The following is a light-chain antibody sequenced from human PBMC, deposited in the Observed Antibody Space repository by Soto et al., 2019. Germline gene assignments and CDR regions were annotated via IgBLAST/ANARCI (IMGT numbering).Light chain of an antibody. V-gene: IGLV1-44*01. CDR2: SNN. CDR1: SSNIGSNT. Sequence: QSVLTQPPSASGTPGQRVTISCSGSSSNIGSNTVNWYQQLPGTAPKLLISSNNQRPSGVPDRFSGSKSGTSASLAISGLQSEDEADYYCAAWDDSLNGYVFGTGTKLTVL. CDR3: AAWDDSLNGYV. J-gene: IGLJ1*01.